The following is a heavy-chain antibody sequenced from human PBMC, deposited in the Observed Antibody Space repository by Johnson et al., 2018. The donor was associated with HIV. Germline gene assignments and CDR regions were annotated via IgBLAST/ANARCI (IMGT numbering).Heavy chain of an antibody. D-gene: IGHD3-9*01. Sequence: VQLVESGGGLVQPGGSLRLSCAASGITFSSNYMSWVRQAPGKGLEWVSVIFSVGGAYYADSVKGRFIISRDNSKNMLYLHMNSLRPEDTAVYYCARDGRDLVTRGSFDIWGQGTVVTVSS. CDR1: GITFSSNY. CDR2: IFSVGGA. CDR3: ARDGRDLVTRGSFDI. V-gene: IGHV3-66*02. J-gene: IGHJ3*02.